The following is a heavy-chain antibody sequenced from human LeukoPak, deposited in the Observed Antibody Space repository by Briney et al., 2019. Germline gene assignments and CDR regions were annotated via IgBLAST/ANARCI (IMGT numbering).Heavy chain of an antibody. D-gene: IGHD3-22*01. CDR2: INWNGDNT. J-gene: IGHJ3*02. CDR3: ASDRRSDSSGYAFDI. Sequence: GGSLRLSCVASGFTFDDYAMSWVRQAPGKGLEWVSGINWNGDNTVYADSVKGRFTISRDNAKNSLYLQMNSLGAEDTAFYYCASDRRSDSSGYAFDIWGQGTMVTVSS. CDR1: GFTFDDYA. V-gene: IGHV3-20*04.